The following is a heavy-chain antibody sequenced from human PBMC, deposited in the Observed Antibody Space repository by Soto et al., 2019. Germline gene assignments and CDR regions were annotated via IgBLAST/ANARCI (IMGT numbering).Heavy chain of an antibody. CDR2: ILYSGRT. J-gene: IGHJ4*02. CDR1: GDSIGTTHSY. V-gene: IGHV4-39*01. D-gene: IGHD2-8*01. CDR3: ARHEGNGNVWPLDY. Sequence: QVQLLESGPGLVNPSGTLSLTCTVSGDSIGTTHSYWAWIRQSPGKGLEWIGNILYSGRTYYMPSVSRRGTLSVDTSKNQFSLRLFSVTAEDTAVYYCARHEGNGNVWPLDYWGQGILVTVSS.